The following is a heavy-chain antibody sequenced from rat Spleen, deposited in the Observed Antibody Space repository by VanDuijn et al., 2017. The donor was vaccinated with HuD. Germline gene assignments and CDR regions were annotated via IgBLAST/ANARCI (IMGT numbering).Heavy chain of an antibody. CDR3: ARRGIITMMVVITADYFDY. V-gene: IGHV3-1*01. D-gene: IGHD1-12*02. CDR2: ISYSGST. J-gene: IGHJ2*01. Sequence: EVQLQESGPALVKPSQSLSLTCSVTGYSITSNYWGWIRKFPGDKMEWMGYISYSGSTGFNPSLKSRISITRDTSKNQFFLQLKSVTTEDTATYHCARRGIITMMVVITADYFDYWGQGVMVTVSS. CDR1: GYSITSNY.